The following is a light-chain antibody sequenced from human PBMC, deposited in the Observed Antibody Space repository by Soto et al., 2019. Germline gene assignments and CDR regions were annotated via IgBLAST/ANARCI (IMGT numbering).Light chain of an antibody. Sequence: QSALTQPASVSGSPGQSITISCTGTSGDVGSYNLVSWYQQHPGKAPKLMIYDVTKRPSGVSNRFSGSKSGNTASLTISGLQAEDEADYYCCSYAGGSTFAVFGGGTQLTVL. J-gene: IGLJ7*01. CDR3: CSYAGGSTFAV. CDR2: DVT. V-gene: IGLV2-23*02. CDR1: SGDVGSYNL.